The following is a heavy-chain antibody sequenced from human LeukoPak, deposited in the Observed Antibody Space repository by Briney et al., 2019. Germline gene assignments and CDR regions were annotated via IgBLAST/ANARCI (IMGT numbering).Heavy chain of an antibody. J-gene: IGHJ3*02. CDR1: GYSFTSYW. V-gene: IGHV5-51*01. Sequence: GESLKVSCKGSGYSFTSYWIGWVRQMPGKGLEWMGIIYPGDSDTRYSPSFQGQVTISADKSISTAYLQWSSLKASDTAMYYCARVLRFLEWFRGDAFDIWGQGTMVTVSS. CDR2: IYPGDSDT. D-gene: IGHD3-3*01. CDR3: ARVLRFLEWFRGDAFDI.